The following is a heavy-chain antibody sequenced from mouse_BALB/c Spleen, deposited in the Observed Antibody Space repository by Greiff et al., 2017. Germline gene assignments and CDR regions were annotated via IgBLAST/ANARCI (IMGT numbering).Heavy chain of an antibody. CDR2: IYPGSGNT. CDR3: ARAYYGNSYWYFDV. J-gene: IGHJ1*01. D-gene: IGHD2-1*01. Sequence: QVQLQQSGAELARPGASVKLSCKASGYTFTDYYINWVKQRTGQGLEWIGEIYPGSGNTYYNEKFKGKATLTADKSSSTAYMQLSSLTSEDSAVYFCARAYYGNSYWYFDVWGAGTTVTVSS. CDR1: GYTFTDYY. V-gene: IGHV1-77*01.